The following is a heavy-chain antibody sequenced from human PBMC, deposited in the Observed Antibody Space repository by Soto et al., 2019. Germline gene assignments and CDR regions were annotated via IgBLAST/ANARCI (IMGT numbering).Heavy chain of an antibody. CDR3: ARGPLVRDGYSYPFRY. Sequence: QVQLVQSGAEVKKPGASVKVSCKTSGYTFTDYYMQWVRQAPGKGPEWMGRINPKSGGTDYALKFRGRTIMTRDTTSSTAYMELTSLTSDDTAVYFCARGPLVRDGYSYPFRYWGQGTLVPVSS. J-gene: IGHJ4*02. D-gene: IGHD4-4*01. V-gene: IGHV1-2*02. CDR2: INPKSGGT. CDR1: GYTFTDYY.